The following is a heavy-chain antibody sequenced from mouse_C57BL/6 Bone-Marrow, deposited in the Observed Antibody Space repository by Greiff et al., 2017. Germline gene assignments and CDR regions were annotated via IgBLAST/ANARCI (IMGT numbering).Heavy chain of an antibody. CDR1: GYTFTSYG. CDR2: IYPRSGNT. J-gene: IGHJ4*01. D-gene: IGHD2-1*01. CDR3: ARGGNSYAMDY. V-gene: IGHV1-81*01. Sequence: QVQLKQSGAELARPGASVKLSCKASGYTFTSYGISWVKQRTGQGLEWIGVIYPRSGNTYYNEKFKGKATLTADKSSSTAYMELRSLTSEGSAVYVCARGGNSYAMDYWGQGTSVTVSS.